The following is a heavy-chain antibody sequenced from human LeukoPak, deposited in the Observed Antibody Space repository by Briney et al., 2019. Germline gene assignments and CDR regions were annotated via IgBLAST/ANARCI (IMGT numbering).Heavy chain of an antibody. CDR3: ARHYYGSGSYYRYNWFDP. J-gene: IGHJ5*02. CDR2: ISSSSSTI. CDR1: GFTFSSYE. V-gene: IGHV3-48*03. Sequence: PGGSLRLSCAASGFTFSSYEMNWVRQAPGKGLEWVSYISSSSSTIYYADSVKGRFTISRDSAKNSLYLQMNSLRAEDTAVYYCARHYYGSGSYYRYNWFDPWGQGTLVTVSS. D-gene: IGHD3-10*01.